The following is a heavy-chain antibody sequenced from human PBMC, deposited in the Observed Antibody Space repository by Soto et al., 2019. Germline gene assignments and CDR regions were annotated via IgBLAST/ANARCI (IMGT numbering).Heavy chain of an antibody. Sequence: EVQLVESGGGLVQPGGSSRLPCAGSGFSFSNAWMNWVRQAPGKGLEWVGRIKSKTDGETTQYAAPVKGRFTISRDDSKNTLYLQMNSLTTEDTAVYYCTTADGYNPFDYWGQGTLVTVSS. D-gene: IGHD5-12*01. V-gene: IGHV3-15*07. J-gene: IGHJ4*02. CDR1: GFSFSNAW. CDR3: TTADGYNPFDY. CDR2: IKSKTDGETT.